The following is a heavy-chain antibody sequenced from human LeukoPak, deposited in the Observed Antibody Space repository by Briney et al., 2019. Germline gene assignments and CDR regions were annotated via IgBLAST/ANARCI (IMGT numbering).Heavy chain of an antibody. J-gene: IGHJ4*02. CDR3: ARVGGRYSPIGY. D-gene: IGHD3-16*02. Sequence: GGSLRLSCAASGFTFSSYWMSWVRQAPGKGLEWVANIKQDGSEKYYVDSVKGRFTISRDNDKNSLFLQMTSLRAEDTVVYYCARVGGRYSPIGYWGQGTLVTVSS. CDR1: GFTFSSYW. CDR2: IKQDGSEK. V-gene: IGHV3-7*01.